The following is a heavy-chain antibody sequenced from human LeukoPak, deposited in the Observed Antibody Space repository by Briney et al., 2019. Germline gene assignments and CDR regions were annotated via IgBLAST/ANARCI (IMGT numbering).Heavy chain of an antibody. Sequence: GRSLRLSCATSGFTFSSYAMHWVRQAPGKGLEWVAVMSYDGSDKYYADSVKGRFTISRDNSKNTLYLQMNSLREEDTAVYYCARGAVRVARLDAFDIWGQGTMVIVSS. CDR3: ARGAVRVARLDAFDI. CDR2: MSYDGSDK. CDR1: GFTFSSYA. J-gene: IGHJ3*02. D-gene: IGHD2-8*02. V-gene: IGHV3-30*04.